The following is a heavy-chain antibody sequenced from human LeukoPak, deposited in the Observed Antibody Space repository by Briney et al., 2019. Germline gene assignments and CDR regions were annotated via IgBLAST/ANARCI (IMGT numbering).Heavy chain of an antibody. J-gene: IGHJ4*02. D-gene: IGHD2-15*01. V-gene: IGHV3-49*04. CDR3: SRVVSGYCSGGRCYYFDS. CDR2: IRSKGHGGTA. CDR1: GFTFGDYA. Sequence: PGGSLRLSCTTSGFTFGDYAMTWVRQAPGKGLEWVGFIRSKGHGGTAEYAASVNGRFTISRDDSEGIAYVQMNSLRAEDTAVYYCSRVVSGYCSGGRCYYFDSWGQGTPVTVSS.